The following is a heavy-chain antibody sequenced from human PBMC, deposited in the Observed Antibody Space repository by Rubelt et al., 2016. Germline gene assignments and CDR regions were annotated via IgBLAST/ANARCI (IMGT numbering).Heavy chain of an antibody. D-gene: IGHD6-6*01. CDR1: GYTFTSYG. V-gene: IGHV1-18*01. J-gene: IGHJ2*01. Sequence: QVQLVQSGAEVKKPGASVKVSCTASGYTFTSYGISWVRQAPGQGLEWMGWRRAYNGNTNDAQKLQGRGTMTTDTTTRTAYMELRRLRSDDTAVYYCARDRIRIAARQGWYFDLWGRGTLVTVSS. CDR3: ARDRIRIAARQGWYFDL. CDR2: RRAYNGNT.